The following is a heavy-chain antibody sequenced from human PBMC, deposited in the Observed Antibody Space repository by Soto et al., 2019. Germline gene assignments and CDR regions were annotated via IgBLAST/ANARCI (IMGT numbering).Heavy chain of an antibody. CDR2: IYPGDSDT. D-gene: IGHD3-10*01. CDR3: ARRVEVTMVRGVIIHPSPNFSSNWFDP. J-gene: IGHJ5*02. CDR1: GYSFTSYW. Sequence: PGESLKISCKGSGYSFTSYWIGWVRQMPGKGLEWMGIIYPGDSDTRYSPSFQGQVTISADKSISTAYLQWSSLKASDTAMYYCARRVEVTMVRGVIIHPSPNFSSNWFDPWGQGTLVTVSS. V-gene: IGHV5-51*01.